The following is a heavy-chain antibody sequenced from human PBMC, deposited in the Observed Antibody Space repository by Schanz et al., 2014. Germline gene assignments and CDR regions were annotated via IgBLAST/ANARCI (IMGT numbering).Heavy chain of an antibody. J-gene: IGHJ4*02. CDR3: ARHAVTSVLTPGFYY. Sequence: EVQLVESGGGVVRPGGSLRLSCAASGFGFDDYAMSWVRQAPGKGLEWVSGINWNGGSTGYADSVKGRFTISRDNAKKSLYLRMNSLRAEDTAVYYCARHAVTSVLTPGFYYCGQGTLVTVSS. CDR1: GFGFDDYA. CDR2: INWNGGST. D-gene: IGHD4-17*01. V-gene: IGHV3-20*04.